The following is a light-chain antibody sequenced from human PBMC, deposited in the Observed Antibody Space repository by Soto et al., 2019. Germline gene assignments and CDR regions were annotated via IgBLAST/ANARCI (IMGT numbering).Light chain of an antibody. CDR3: QHYDGSLWT. V-gene: IGKV3-20*01. J-gene: IGKJ1*01. CDR2: DVS. Sequence: VLKQSPDTLSLSPDERATLSCMASQSVSGNSLAWYRQNRGQAPRLIIYDVSTRATGIPDRFSGSGSGTDFTLTISRLEPEDFALFFCQHYDGSLWTFGQGTKVDI. CDR1: QSVSGNS.